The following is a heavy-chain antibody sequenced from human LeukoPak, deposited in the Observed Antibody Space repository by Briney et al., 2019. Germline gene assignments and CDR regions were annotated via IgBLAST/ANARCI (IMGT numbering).Heavy chain of an antibody. D-gene: IGHD3-16*01. CDR2: ISRDGLTK. J-gene: IGHJ2*01. Sequence: GGSLRLSCAASGFTFSNYGMHWARQAPGQGLEWVAVISRDGLTKYYADSVKGRFTLHRDNSRNTLYLEMNSLRDEDTAVYYCAKEGTWGNWYFDLWGRGILVIVAS. CDR3: AKEGTWGNWYFDL. CDR1: GFTFSNYG. V-gene: IGHV3-30*18.